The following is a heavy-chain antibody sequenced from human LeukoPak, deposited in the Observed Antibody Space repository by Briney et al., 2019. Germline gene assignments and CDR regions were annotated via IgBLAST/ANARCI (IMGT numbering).Heavy chain of an antibody. CDR1: GVSISTSRYY. CDR2: IYYTGPT. J-gene: IGHJ4*02. V-gene: IGHV4-39*01. Sequence: SXTLXXTXXXSGVSISTSRYYWGWIRQPPGKGLEWIGNIYYTGPTYYNASLESRFTISLDTSKNQFFLKLNSVTAAGTAMYXXXXXDGYXXXDYLGQXTXVTVSS. CDR3: XXXDGYXXXDY.